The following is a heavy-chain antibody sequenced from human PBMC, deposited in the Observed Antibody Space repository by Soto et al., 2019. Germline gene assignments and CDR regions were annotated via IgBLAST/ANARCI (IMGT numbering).Heavy chain of an antibody. D-gene: IGHD3-3*01. Sequence: GASVKVSCEASGYTFTSYAMHWVRQAPGQRLEWMGWINAGNGNTKYSQKFQGRVTITRDTSASTAYMELSSLRSEDTAVYYCARGPWSRQAYFDYWGQGTLVTVSS. CDR1: GYTFTSYA. J-gene: IGHJ4*02. V-gene: IGHV1-3*01. CDR2: INAGNGNT. CDR3: ARGPWSRQAYFDY.